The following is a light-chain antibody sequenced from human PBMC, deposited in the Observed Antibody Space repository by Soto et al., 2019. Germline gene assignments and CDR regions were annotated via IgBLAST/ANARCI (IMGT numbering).Light chain of an antibody. Sequence: QSVLTQPASVSGSPGQSITISCTGTNNDVGGYHYVSWYQHHPGKAPKLLIYEVTHRPSGVSNRFSGSKSDYTASLTISGLQADDEADYYCSSYTRSNTLVFGGGTKVTVL. CDR2: EVT. CDR1: NNDVGGYHY. CDR3: SSYTRSNTLV. J-gene: IGLJ2*01. V-gene: IGLV2-14*01.